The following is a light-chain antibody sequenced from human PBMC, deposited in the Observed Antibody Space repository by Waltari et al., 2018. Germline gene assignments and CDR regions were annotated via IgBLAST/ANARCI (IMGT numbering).Light chain of an antibody. Sequence: QSVLTQPPSASGTPGQRVTISCSGSSSNIGSHTIFWYQQLPGTAPKLLIYSNTQRPSGVPDRFSASRSGTSASLAISGLQSEDEADYYCAAWDDSVNGRSYVFGTGTKVTVL. V-gene: IGLV1-44*01. J-gene: IGLJ1*01. CDR1: SSNIGSHT. CDR3: AAWDDSVNGRSYV. CDR2: SNT.